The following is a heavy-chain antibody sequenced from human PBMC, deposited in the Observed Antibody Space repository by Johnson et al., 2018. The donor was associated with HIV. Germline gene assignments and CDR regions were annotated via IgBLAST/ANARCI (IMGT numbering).Heavy chain of an antibody. CDR3: AKETRSIAAADGAFDI. CDR1: GFTFSSYG. D-gene: IGHD6-13*01. V-gene: IGHV3-30*18. CDR2: ISYDGSNK. Sequence: VQLVESGGGLIQPGGSLRLSCAASGFTFSSYGMHWVRQAPGKGLEWVAVISYDGSNKYYADSVKGRFTISRDNAKNSLYLQMNSLRAEDTAVYYCAKETRSIAAADGAFDIWGQGTMVTVSS. J-gene: IGHJ3*02.